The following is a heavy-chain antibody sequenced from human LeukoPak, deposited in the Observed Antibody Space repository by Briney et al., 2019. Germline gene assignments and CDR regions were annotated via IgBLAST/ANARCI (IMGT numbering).Heavy chain of an antibody. J-gene: IGHJ4*02. Sequence: GGSLRLSCAASGFTFSSYSMNWVRQAPGKGLEWVSSISSSSSYIYYADSVKGRFTISRDNSKNTLYLQMNSLRAEDTAVYYCTTFTYYYRSSGDDFWGQGTLITVSS. CDR3: TTFTYYYRSSGDDF. V-gene: IGHV3-21*01. D-gene: IGHD3-22*01. CDR1: GFTFSSYS. CDR2: ISSSSSYI.